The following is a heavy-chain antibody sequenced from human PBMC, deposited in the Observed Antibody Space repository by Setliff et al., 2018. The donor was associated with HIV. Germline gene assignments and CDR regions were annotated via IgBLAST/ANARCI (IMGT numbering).Heavy chain of an antibody. CDR2: IYPSTSA. V-gene: IGHV4-4*09. J-gene: IGHJ4*02. CDR1: GGSIGGYS. Sequence: PSETLSLTCSVSGGSIGGYSWGWIRQSQGKGLEWIGYIYPSTSANYNPSLKSRVRILLVTSKNQFSLRLTSVTAADTAVYFWARRPMVRGLGRYYFDSWGQGTLVTVSS. D-gene: IGHD3-10*01. CDR3: ARRPMVRGLGRYYFDS.